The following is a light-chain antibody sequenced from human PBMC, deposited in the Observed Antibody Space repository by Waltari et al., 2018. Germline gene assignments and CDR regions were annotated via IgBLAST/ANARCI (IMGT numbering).Light chain of an antibody. Sequence: SYELTQPSSVSVSPGQTARITCSGDVLAKNYARWFQQKPGQAPVLVIYKDTERPSGIPERISGSSSGTTVTLTISGAQVEDEADYYCYSAADSNLRVFGGGTRLTVL. V-gene: IGLV3-27*01. CDR2: KDT. J-gene: IGLJ2*01. CDR3: YSAADSNLRV. CDR1: VLAKNY.